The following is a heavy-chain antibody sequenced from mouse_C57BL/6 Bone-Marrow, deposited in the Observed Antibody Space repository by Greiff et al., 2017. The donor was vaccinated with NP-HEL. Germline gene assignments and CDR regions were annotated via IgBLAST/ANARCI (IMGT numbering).Heavy chain of an antibody. D-gene: IGHD2-3*01. Sequence: VQLQQSGPELVKPGASVKISCKASGYTFTDYYMNWVKQSHGKSLEWIGDINPNNGGTSYNQKFKGKATLTVDKSSSTAYMELRSLTSEDSAVYYCARDDGSQFAYWGQGTLVTVSA. CDR3: ARDDGSQFAY. J-gene: IGHJ3*01. V-gene: IGHV1-26*01. CDR1: GYTFTDYY. CDR2: INPNNGGT.